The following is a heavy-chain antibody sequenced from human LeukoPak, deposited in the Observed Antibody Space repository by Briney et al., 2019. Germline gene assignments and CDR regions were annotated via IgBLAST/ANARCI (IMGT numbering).Heavy chain of an antibody. CDR2: IYHSGNT. CDR3: ASTRRAAVAGRFDS. V-gene: IGHV4-4*09. J-gene: IGHJ4*02. Sequence: MTSETLSLTCNVSGASMSSNYWSWIRQPPGKGLEWIGYIYHSGNTNYSPSLESRVTMSVDESKNQFSLRVHFVSAADTAVYYCASTRRAAVAGRFDSWGQGTLVTVSS. D-gene: IGHD6-19*01. CDR1: GASMSSNY.